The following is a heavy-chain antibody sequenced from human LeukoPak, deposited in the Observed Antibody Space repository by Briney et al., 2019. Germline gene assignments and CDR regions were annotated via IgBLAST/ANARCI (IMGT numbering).Heavy chain of an antibody. J-gene: IGHJ3*02. D-gene: IGHD6-13*01. CDR2: IYPGDSDT. Sequence: GESLKISCKGSGYSFTTYWIGWVRQMPGKGLEWMGIIYPGDSDTTYSPSFQGQVTISADKSISTAYLQRSSLKASDSAMYYCGRIPAAGSLKGSFDIWGQGTMVTVSS. CDR1: GYSFTTYW. V-gene: IGHV5-51*01. CDR3: GRIPAAGSLKGSFDI.